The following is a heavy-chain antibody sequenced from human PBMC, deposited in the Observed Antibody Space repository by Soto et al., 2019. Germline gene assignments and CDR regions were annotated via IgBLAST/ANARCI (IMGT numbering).Heavy chain of an antibody. CDR1: GDRLTSYW. D-gene: IGHD3-10*01. CDR3: ARRGGHSYRIAV. Sequence: GESLKVSWKGSGDRLTSYWISWVRQMPGKGLEWMGRIDPSDSYTNYSPSFQGHVTISADKSISTAYLQWSSLKASDTAMYYCARRGGHSYRIAVPGQGSTVPVSS. V-gene: IGHV5-10-1*01. J-gene: IGHJ6*02. CDR2: IDPSDSYT.